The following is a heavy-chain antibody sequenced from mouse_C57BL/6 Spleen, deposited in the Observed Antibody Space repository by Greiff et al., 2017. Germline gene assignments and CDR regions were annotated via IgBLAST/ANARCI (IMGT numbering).Heavy chain of an antibody. D-gene: IGHD2-4*01. Sequence: QVQLQQSDAELVKPGASVKISCKVSGYTFTAHTIHWLTQRPEQGLEWIGYIYPRDGSTKYNETFTGKATLTADTSSSTAYMQLNSLTSEDSAVYFCARDGDYGIMMDYWGQGTSVTVSS. J-gene: IGHJ4*01. CDR2: IYPRDGST. CDR3: ARDGDYGIMMDY. V-gene: IGHV1-78*01. CDR1: GYTFTAHT.